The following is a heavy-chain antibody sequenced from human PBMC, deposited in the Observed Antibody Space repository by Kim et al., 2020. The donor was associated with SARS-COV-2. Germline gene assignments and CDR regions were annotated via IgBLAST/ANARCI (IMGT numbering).Heavy chain of an antibody. V-gene: IGHV1-69*13. J-gene: IGHJ6*02. CDR3: ATGSGYYRFYYGEKDV. CDR2: IIPIFGTA. CDR1: GGTFSSYA. Sequence: SVKVSCKASGGTFSSYAISWVRQAPGQGLEWMGGIIPIFGTANYAQKFQGRVTITADESTSTAYMELSSLRSEDTAVYYCATGSGYYRFYYGEKDVWGQGTTVTVSS. D-gene: IGHD3-22*01.